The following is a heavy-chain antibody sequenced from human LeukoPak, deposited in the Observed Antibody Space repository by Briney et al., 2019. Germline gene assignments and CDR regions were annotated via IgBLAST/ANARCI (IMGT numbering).Heavy chain of an antibody. CDR1: GFTFSSYG. J-gene: IGHJ4*02. CDR2: IWYDGSNK. CDR3: ARDPGRDSSCYYQYYFDY. V-gene: IGHV3-33*01. Sequence: GRSLRLSCAASGFTFSSYGMHWVRQAPGKGLEWVAVIWYDGSNKYYADSVKGRFTISRDNSKNTLYLQMNSLRAEDTAVYYCARDPGRDSSCYYQYYFDYWGQGTLVTVSS. D-gene: IGHD3-22*01.